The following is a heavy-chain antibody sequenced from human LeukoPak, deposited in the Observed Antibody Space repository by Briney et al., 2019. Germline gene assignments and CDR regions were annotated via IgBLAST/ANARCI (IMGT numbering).Heavy chain of an antibody. D-gene: IGHD2-15*01. CDR2: ISYDGSNK. Sequence: GGSLRLSCAASGFTFSSYGMHWVRQAPGKGLEWLAVISYDGSNKYYADSVKGRFTISRDNSKNTLYLQMNSLRAEDTAVYYCAKDLLALDYYYYGMDVWGQGTTVTVSS. CDR1: GFTFSSYG. CDR3: AKDLLALDYYYYGMDV. J-gene: IGHJ6*02. V-gene: IGHV3-30*18.